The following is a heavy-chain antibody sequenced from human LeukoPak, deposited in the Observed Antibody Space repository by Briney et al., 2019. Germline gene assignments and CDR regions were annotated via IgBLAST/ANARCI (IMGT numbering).Heavy chain of an antibody. J-gene: IGHJ4*02. CDR3: ARRKTGTMEDY. CDR2: INYSGNA. Sequence: PSETLSPTCAVYGGSFSGYYWGWVRQPPGKGLEWIGTINYSGNAYYNPSLKSRVTISVDTSKSQFSLKLSSVTAADTAVYYCARRKTGTMEDYWGQGTLVTVSS. CDR1: GGSFSGYY. D-gene: IGHD1-7*01. V-gene: IGHV4-34*01.